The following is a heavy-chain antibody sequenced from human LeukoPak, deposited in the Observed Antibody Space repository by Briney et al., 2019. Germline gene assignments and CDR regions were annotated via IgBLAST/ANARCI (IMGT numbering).Heavy chain of an antibody. V-gene: IGHV3-53*01. Sequence: PGGSLRLSCAASGFTVSSNYMSWVRQAPGRGLEWVSVIYSGGSTYYADSVKGRFTISRDNSKNTLYLQMNSLRAEDTAVYYCAKSGDGSGSYLVSNAEYFQHWGQGTLVTVSS. CDR1: GFTVSSNY. CDR3: AKSGDGSGSYLVSNAEYFQH. J-gene: IGHJ1*01. CDR2: IYSGGST. D-gene: IGHD3-10*01.